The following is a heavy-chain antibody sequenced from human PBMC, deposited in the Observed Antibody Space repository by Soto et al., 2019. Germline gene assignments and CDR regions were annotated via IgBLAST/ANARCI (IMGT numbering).Heavy chain of an antibody. CDR3: ARAGWYRFDY. Sequence: EVQLVESGGGLVQPGGSLRLSCAASGFTFSNYWVHWVRQAPGKGLMWVSRINSDGTTINYADSVEGRFTISRDNAKNTLFLQMNRLRVEDAAVSYCARAGWYRFDYWGQGTLVTFSS. CDR1: GFTFSNYW. J-gene: IGHJ4*02. CDR2: INSDGTTI. V-gene: IGHV3-74*01. D-gene: IGHD6-19*01.